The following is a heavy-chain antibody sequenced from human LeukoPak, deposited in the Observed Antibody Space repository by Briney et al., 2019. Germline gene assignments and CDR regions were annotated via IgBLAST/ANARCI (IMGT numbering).Heavy chain of an antibody. D-gene: IGHD3-3*01. Sequence: SETLSLTCTVSGGSISSYYWSWIRQPPGKGLEWIGYIYYSGSTNYNPSLKSRVTISVDTSKNQFSLKLSSVTAADTAVYYCARGGATYYDFSPGAFDIWGQGTMVTVSS. CDR2: IYYSGST. J-gene: IGHJ3*02. CDR1: GGSISSYY. CDR3: ARGGATYYDFSPGAFDI. V-gene: IGHV4-59*01.